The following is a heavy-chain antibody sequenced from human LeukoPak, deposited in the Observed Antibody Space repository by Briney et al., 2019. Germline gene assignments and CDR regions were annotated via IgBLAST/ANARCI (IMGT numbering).Heavy chain of an antibody. D-gene: IGHD3-10*01. CDR3: ARDPHGSPQDNWFDP. CDR2: ISYDGSNK. CDR1: GFRFNTYW. J-gene: IGHJ5*02. V-gene: IGHV3-30*03. Sequence: GGSLRLSCAASGFRFNTYWMSWVRQAPGKGLEWVAVISYDGSNKYYADSVKGRFTISRDNSKNTLYLQMNSLRAEDTAVYYCARDPHGSPQDNWFDPWGQGTLVTVSS.